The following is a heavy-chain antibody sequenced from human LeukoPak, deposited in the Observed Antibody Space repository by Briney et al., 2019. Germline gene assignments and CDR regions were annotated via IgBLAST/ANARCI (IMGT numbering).Heavy chain of an antibody. CDR2: IYYSGTT. D-gene: IGHD3-22*01. V-gene: IGHV4-59*11. Sequence: SETLSLTCSVSSGSISFHYWSWIRQPPGKGLEWLGFIYYSGTTRYNPSLRGRVTMSADTSKNHFSLKLTSVTAADTAVYYCARLLNNDRSGDPDTFDIWGQGTMATVSS. J-gene: IGHJ3*02. CDR3: ARLLNNDRSGDPDTFDI. CDR1: SGSISFHY.